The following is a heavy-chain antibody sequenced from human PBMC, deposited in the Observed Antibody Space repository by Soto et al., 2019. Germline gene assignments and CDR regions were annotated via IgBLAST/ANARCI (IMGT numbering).Heavy chain of an antibody. CDR2: ISFDGTRK. CDR1: GFTFSDYG. D-gene: IGHD6-19*01. Sequence: QVQLVESGGGVVQPGRSLRLSCAASGFTFSDYGMHWVRQAPGKGLEWVAVISFDGTRKYYADSVKGRFTISRDSSKNTLFLQMNSLRIEDTAVYYCAKRGPTSSSGWFSIDYWGQGVLVPVSS. J-gene: IGHJ4*02. CDR3: AKRGPTSSSGWFSIDY. V-gene: IGHV3-30*18.